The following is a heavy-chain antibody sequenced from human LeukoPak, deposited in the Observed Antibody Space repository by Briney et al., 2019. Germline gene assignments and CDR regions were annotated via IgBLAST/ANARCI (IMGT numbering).Heavy chain of an antibody. CDR3: ASTSYYDILTGYSGIDY. J-gene: IGHJ4*02. D-gene: IGHD3-9*01. V-gene: IGHV3-48*03. CDR2: ISSSGSTI. CDR1: GFTFSSYE. Sequence: GGSLRLSCAASGFTFSSYEMNWVRQAPGKGLEWVSYISSSGSTIYYADSVKGRFTISRDNAKNSLYLQMNSLRAEDTAVYYCASTSYYDILTGYSGIDYWGQGTLVTVSS.